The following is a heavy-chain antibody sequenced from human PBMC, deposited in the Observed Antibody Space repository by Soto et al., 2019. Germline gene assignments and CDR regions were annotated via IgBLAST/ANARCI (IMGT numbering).Heavy chain of an antibody. CDR3: ARGSFDFWDATESFDY. V-gene: IGHV1-18*04. Sequence: ASVKVSCKASGYTFTSYGISWVRQAPGQGLEWMGWISAYNGNTNYAQKLQGRVTMTTDTSTSTAYMELRSLRSDDTAVYYCARGSFDFWDATESFDYWGQGTLVTVSS. J-gene: IGHJ4*02. CDR1: GYTFTSYG. D-gene: IGHD3-3*01. CDR2: ISAYNGNT.